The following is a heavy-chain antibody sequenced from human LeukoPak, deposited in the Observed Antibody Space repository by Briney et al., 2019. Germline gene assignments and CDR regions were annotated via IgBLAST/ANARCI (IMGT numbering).Heavy chain of an antibody. CDR3: ARDGLNYYDSSGFQNVPDWYFDL. J-gene: IGHJ2*01. CDR1: GFTFSSYA. D-gene: IGHD3-22*01. Sequence: GGSLRLSCAASGFTFSSYAMSWVRQAPGKGLEWVSAISSSGGSTYYADSVKGRFTISRDNSKNTLYLQMNSLRAEDTAVYYCARDGLNYYDSSGFQNVPDWYFDLWGRGTLVTVSS. V-gene: IGHV3-23*01. CDR2: ISSSGGST.